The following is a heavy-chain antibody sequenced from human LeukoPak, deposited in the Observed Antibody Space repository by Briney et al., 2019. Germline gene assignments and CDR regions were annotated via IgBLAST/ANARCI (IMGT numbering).Heavy chain of an antibody. J-gene: IGHJ4*02. Sequence: GESLKISCKGSGYSVTSYWIGWVRQMPGEGLEWMGIIYPGDSNTRYSPSFQGQVTISADKSISTAYLQWSSLKASDTAMYYCARFAYGSDYFPGHYWGQGTLVTVSS. CDR3: ARFAYGSDYFPGHY. V-gene: IGHV5-51*01. CDR1: GYSVTSYW. D-gene: IGHD3-22*01. CDR2: IYPGDSNT.